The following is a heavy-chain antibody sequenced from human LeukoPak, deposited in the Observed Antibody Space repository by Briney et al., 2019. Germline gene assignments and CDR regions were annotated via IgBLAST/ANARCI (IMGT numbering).Heavy chain of an antibody. Sequence: GSLRLSCEASGFIFSDYNMNWVRQAPGKGLEWLSFIDSSSSTIYYADSVKGRFTISRDNSKNTLYLQMNSLRAEDTAVYYCAKDLFQLAGPFDIWGRGTMVTVSS. J-gene: IGHJ3*02. V-gene: IGHV3-48*01. CDR1: GFIFSDYN. CDR2: IDSSSSTI. D-gene: IGHD6-13*01. CDR3: AKDLFQLAGPFDI.